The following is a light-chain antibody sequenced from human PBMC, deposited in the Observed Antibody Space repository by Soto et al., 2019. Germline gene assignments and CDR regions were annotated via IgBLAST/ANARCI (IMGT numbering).Light chain of an antibody. CDR3: ISYIPSTTTHWV. J-gene: IGLJ3*02. Sequence: QSALTQPAAVSVSPGQSITISCTGTNGDVGGYDRVSWYQHHPGKAPKLLIFEVYNRPSGISDRFSGSKSGDTASLTISGLQAEDEADYYCISYIPSTTTHWVFGGGTKVTV. V-gene: IGLV2-14*01. CDR1: NGDVGGYDR. CDR2: EVY.